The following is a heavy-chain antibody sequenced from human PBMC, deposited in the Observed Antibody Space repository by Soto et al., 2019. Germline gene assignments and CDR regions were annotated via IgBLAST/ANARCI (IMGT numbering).Heavy chain of an antibody. J-gene: IGHJ4*02. V-gene: IGHV1-18*01. CDR2: TSGNNGHT. Sequence: ASVKVSCKASGYTFTTYGISWVRQAPGQGLEWMGWTSGNNGHTNYAQKFQGRVTMTTDTSTSTAYMELRNLLSDDTAVYYCARDPQAPGTEFDYWGQGTLVTVSS. CDR3: ARDPQAPGTEFDY. CDR1: GYTFTTYG.